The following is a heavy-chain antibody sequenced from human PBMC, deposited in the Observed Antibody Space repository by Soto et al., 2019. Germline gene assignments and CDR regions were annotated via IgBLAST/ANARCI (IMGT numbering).Heavy chain of an antibody. D-gene: IGHD4-17*01. Sequence: QVQLVQSGAEVKKPGASVKVCCKASGYTFTSYAMHWVRQAPGQRLEWMGWINAGNGNTKYSQKFQGRVTITRDTSASTAYMELSSLRSEDTAVYYCARDRKTTVTTFGYWGQGTLVTVSS. V-gene: IGHV1-3*01. CDR2: INAGNGNT. CDR3: ARDRKTTVTTFGY. J-gene: IGHJ4*02. CDR1: GYTFTSYA.